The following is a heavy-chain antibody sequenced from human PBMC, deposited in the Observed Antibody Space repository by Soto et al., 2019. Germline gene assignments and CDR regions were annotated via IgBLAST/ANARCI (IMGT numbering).Heavy chain of an antibody. CDR3: ARHNEDWGMVRGVIQGWFDP. J-gene: IGHJ5*02. CDR2: IYYSGST. Sequence: SETLSLTCTVSGGSISSSSYYWGWIRQPPGKGLEWIGSIYYSGSTYYNPSLKSRVTISVDTSKNQFSLKLSSVAAADTAVYYCARHNEDWGMVRGVIQGWFDPWGQGTLVTVSS. V-gene: IGHV4-39*01. D-gene: IGHD3-10*01. CDR1: GGSISSSSYY.